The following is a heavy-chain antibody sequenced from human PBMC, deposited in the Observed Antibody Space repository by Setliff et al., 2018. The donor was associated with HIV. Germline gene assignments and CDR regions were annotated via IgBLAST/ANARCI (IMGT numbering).Heavy chain of an antibody. CDR2: VSYSGST. Sequence: SETLSLTCAVFGGSFSDFYWSWIRQPPGKGLEWIGEVSYSGSTVYNPSLKSRVTMSVDASKNLVSLNLNSVTAADTAIYYCARGVARQVVIDRWFDPWGQGTPVTVSS. J-gene: IGHJ5*02. CDR1: GGSFSDFY. V-gene: IGHV4-34*01. CDR3: ARGVARQVVIDRWFDP. D-gene: IGHD2-21*01.